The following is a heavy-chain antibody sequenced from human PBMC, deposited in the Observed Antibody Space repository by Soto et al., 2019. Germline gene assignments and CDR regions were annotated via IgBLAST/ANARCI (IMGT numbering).Heavy chain of an antibody. CDR1: GDSVRSYF. J-gene: IGHJ6*02. Sequence: SETLSLTCTVSGDSVRSYFWNWMRQPPGKGLEWIGYISSRGNSNNNPALESRVSIAVDTSKNQLSLKLTSVTAADTAVYYCARDVRGSYYTMDVWGQGTTVTVSS. D-gene: IGHD3-22*01. V-gene: IGHV4-59*02. CDR3: ARDVRGSYYTMDV. CDR2: ISSRGNS.